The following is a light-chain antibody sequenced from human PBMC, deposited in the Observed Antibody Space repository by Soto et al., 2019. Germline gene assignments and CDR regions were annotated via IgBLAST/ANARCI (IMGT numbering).Light chain of an antibody. CDR2: GAS. CDR3: QQCNNWPPVT. CDR1: QSVSSN. J-gene: IGKJ1*01. V-gene: IGKV3-15*01. Sequence: EIVMTQSPATLSVSPGERATLSCRASQSVSSNLAWYQQKPGQAPRLLIYGASTRATGIPARFSGSGSGTEFTLTISSLQSEDFAVYYCQQCNNWPPVTFGQGTKV.